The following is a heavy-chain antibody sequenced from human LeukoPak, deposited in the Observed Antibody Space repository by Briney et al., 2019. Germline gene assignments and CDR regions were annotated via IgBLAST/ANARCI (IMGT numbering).Heavy chain of an antibody. D-gene: IGHD3-22*01. V-gene: IGHV1-46*01. J-gene: IGHJ5*02. CDR1: GYSFTTYY. CDR3: ASLFSSGPLGGP. CDR2: LNPSGGYT. Sequence: ASVKVSCKASGYSFTTYYMHWVRQAPGQGLEWMGILNPSGGYTNYAQKFQGRVTMTRDTSTNTVYMELSSLRSEDTAVYYCASLFSSGPLGGPWGQGTLVTVSS.